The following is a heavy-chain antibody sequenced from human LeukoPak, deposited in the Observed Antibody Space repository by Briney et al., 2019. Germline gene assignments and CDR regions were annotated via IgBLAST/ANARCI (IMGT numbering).Heavy chain of an antibody. V-gene: IGHV1-69*05. CDR1: GGTFSSYA. CDR2: IIPIFGTA. Sequence: GASVKVSCKASGGTFSSYAISWVRQAPGQGLEWMGRIIPIFGTANYAQKFQGRVTITTDESTSTAYMELSSLRSEDTAVYYCARGGYSYGYGFDYWDQGTLVTVSS. J-gene: IGHJ4*02. CDR3: ARGGYSYGYGFDY. D-gene: IGHD5-18*01.